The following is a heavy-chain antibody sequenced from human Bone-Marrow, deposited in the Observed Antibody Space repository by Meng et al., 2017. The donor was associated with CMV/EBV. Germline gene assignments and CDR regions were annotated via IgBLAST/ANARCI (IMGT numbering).Heavy chain of an antibody. V-gene: IGHV3-48*03. CDR3: ARDGHSNYGYYYGMDV. CDR1: GFTFSSHE. Sequence: GGSLRLSCAASGFTFSSHEMNWVRQAPGKGLEWVSYISSSGITIHYADSVKGRFTISRDNAKNSLYLQMNSLRAEDTAVYYCARDGHSNYGYYYGMDVWGQGNTVTVSS. J-gene: IGHJ6*02. CDR2: ISSSGITI. D-gene: IGHD4-11*01.